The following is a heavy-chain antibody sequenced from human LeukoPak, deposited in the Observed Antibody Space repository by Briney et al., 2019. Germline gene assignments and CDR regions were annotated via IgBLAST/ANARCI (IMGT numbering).Heavy chain of an antibody. CDR1: GGSFSGYH. Sequence: PSETLSLTCAVYGGSFSGYHWSWIRQPPGKGLEWVSVIYSGGNTFYADSVKDRFTISRDNSKNTVYLQMTNLRVEDTALYHCAKDPGHNLGTDYGDHWGLGTLVTVSS. CDR2: IYSGGNT. CDR3: AKDPGHNLGTDYGDH. D-gene: IGHD3/OR15-3a*01. V-gene: IGHV3-66*01. J-gene: IGHJ4*02.